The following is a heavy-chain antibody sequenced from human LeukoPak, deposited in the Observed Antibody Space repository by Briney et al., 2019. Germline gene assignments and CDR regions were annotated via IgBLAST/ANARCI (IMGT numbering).Heavy chain of an antibody. J-gene: IGHJ4*02. CDR2: ISSSSSYI. D-gene: IGHD2-2*01. CDR1: GFTFSSYS. V-gene: IGHV3-21*01. Sequence: PGGSLRLSCAASGFTFSSYSMNWVRQAPGKGLEWVSSISSSSSYIYYADSVKGRLTISRDNAKNSLYLQMNSLRAEDTAVYYCARRHCSSTSCYPFDYWGQGTLVTVSS. CDR3: ARRHCSSTSCYPFDY.